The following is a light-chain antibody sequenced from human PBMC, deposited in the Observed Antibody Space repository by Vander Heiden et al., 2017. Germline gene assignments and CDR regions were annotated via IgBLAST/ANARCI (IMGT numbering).Light chain of an antibody. CDR3: QQRSNWPT. Sequence: EIVLTQSPATLSLSPGERATLSCRASQSVSSYLAWYQQKPGQAPRLLIYDASNRATGIPDRFSGSGSGTDFTLTISSREPEDFAVYYCQQRSNWPTFGQGTRLEIK. J-gene: IGKJ5*01. CDR1: QSVSSY. V-gene: IGKV3-11*01. CDR2: DAS.